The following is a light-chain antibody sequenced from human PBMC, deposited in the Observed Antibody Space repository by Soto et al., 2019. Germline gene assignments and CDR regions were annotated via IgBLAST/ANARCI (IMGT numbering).Light chain of an antibody. V-gene: IGKV3-15*01. CDR2: GAS. J-gene: IGKJ2*01. Sequence: MTQSPSTLSASAGDRVTITCRASQSISSNVAWYQQIPGQTPRLLIYGASTRATGIPVRFSGSGSGTEFTLTISSLQSEDFAVYYCHQYDDGPYTFGQGTKVDIK. CDR3: HQYDDGPYT. CDR1: QSISSN.